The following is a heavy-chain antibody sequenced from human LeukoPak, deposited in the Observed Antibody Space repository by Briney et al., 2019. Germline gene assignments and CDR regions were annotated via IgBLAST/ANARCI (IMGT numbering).Heavy chain of an antibody. CDR1: GYTFTGYY. V-gene: IGHV1-2*02. CDR3: ARLVTMVRGVFPFDP. CDR2: INPNSGGT. J-gene: IGHJ5*02. D-gene: IGHD3-10*01. Sequence: ASVKVSCKASGYTFTGYYMHWVRQAPGQGLEWMGWINPNSGGTNYAQKFQGRVTMTRDTSISTAYMELTRLRSDDTAVYYCARLVTMVRGVFPFDPWGQGTLVTVSS.